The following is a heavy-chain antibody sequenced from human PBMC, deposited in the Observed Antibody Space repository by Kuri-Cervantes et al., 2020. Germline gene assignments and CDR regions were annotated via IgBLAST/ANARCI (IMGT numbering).Heavy chain of an antibody. CDR1: GFTFSSYG. J-gene: IGHJ6*02. CDR2: ISYDGSNK. CDR3: ARDIYYYGMDV. V-gene: IGHV3-30*03. Sequence: CAASGFTFSSYGMHWVRQAPGKGLEWVAVISYDGSNKYYADSVKGRFTISRDNSKNTLYLQMNSLRAEDTAVYYCARDIYYYGMDVWGQGTTVTVSS.